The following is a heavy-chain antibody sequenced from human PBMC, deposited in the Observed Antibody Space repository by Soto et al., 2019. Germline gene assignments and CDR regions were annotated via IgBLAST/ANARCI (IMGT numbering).Heavy chain of an antibody. CDR3: ARVKGYGSYYYYMDV. J-gene: IGHJ6*03. CDR1: GFPFSDYY. D-gene: IGHD3-10*01. CDR2: ISSSGSTI. Sequence: GGSLRLSCAASGFPFSDYYMSWIRQAPGKGLEWVSYISSSGSTIYYADSVKGRFTISRDNAKNSLYLQMNSLRAEDTAVYYCARVKGYGSYYYYMDVWGKGTTVTVSS. V-gene: IGHV3-11*01.